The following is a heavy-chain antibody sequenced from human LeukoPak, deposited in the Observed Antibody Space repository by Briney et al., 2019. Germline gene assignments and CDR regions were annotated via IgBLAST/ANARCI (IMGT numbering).Heavy chain of an antibody. Sequence: ASVKVSCKASGYTFTGYYMHWVRQAPGQGLEWMGWINPNSGGTNYAQKFQGRVTMTRDTSISKAYMELSRLRSDDTAVYYCARVDGDYDGNYYYYYGMDVWGQGTTVTVSS. J-gene: IGHJ6*02. CDR2: INPNSGGT. D-gene: IGHD4-23*01. CDR3: ARVDGDYDGNYYYYYGMDV. CDR1: GYTFTGYY. V-gene: IGHV1-2*02.